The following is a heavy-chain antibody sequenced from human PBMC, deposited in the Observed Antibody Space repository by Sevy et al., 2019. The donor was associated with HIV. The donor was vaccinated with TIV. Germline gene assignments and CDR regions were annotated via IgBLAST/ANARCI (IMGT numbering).Heavy chain of an antibody. V-gene: IGHV3-7*01. Sequence: GGSLRLSCVDSGFTFSRSWMSWVRQAPGKGLEWVANINQDATANFYADSVRGRFIISRDNVRNSVSLQMNILRVEDTALYYCVRAIATVDSFWGQGTLVTVSS. CDR3: VRAIATVDSF. CDR2: INQDATAN. J-gene: IGHJ4*02. CDR1: GFTFSRSW. D-gene: IGHD6-13*01.